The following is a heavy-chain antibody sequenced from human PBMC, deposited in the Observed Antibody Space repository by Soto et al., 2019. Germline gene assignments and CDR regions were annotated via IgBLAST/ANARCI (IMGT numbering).Heavy chain of an antibody. D-gene: IGHD3-10*01. J-gene: IGHJ5*02. Sequence: PSQTLSLTCAISGDSVSSNSAAWNWIRQSPSRGLEWLGRTYYRSKWYNDYAVSVKSRITINPDTSKILFSLQLNSVTPEDTAVYYCARAGYGARFGEIQRTNWFDPWGQGTLVTVSS. V-gene: IGHV6-1*01. CDR2: TYYRSKWYN. CDR3: ARAGYGARFGEIQRTNWFDP. CDR1: GDSVSSNSAA.